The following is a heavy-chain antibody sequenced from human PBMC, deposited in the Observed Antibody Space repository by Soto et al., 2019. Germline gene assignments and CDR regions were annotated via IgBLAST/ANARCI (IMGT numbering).Heavy chain of an antibody. J-gene: IGHJ4*02. Sequence: QVQLQQWGAGLLKPSETLSLTCAVYGGSFSGYYWSWIRQPPGKGLEWIGEINHSGSTNYNPSLKSRVTISVDTSKNQFSLKLSSVTAADTAVYYCARARYYGSGSFDYWGQGTLVTVSS. D-gene: IGHD3-10*01. CDR2: INHSGST. V-gene: IGHV4-34*01. CDR3: ARARYYGSGSFDY. CDR1: GGSFSGYY.